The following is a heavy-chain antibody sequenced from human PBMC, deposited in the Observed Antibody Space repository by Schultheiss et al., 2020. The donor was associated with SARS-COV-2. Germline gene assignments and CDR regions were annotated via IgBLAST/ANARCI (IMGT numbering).Heavy chain of an antibody. CDR2: ISYDGSNK. J-gene: IGHJ6*02. Sequence: GGSLRLSCAASGFTFSSYAMHWVRQAPGKGLEWVAVISYDGSNKYYADSVKGRFTISRDNSKNTLYLQMNSLRAEDTAVYYCARDRRVVVITFSMDVWGQGTTVTVSS. CDR3: ARDRRVVVITFSMDV. V-gene: IGHV3-30*04. D-gene: IGHD3-22*01. CDR1: GFTFSSYA.